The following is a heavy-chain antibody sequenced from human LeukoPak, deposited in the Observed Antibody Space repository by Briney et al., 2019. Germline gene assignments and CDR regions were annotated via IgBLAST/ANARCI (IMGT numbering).Heavy chain of an antibody. CDR2: MNPNSGNT. CDR3: ARAITMVRGAPHY. CDR1: GYAFTSYD. D-gene: IGHD3-10*01. Sequence: ASVKVSCKASGYAFTSYDINWVRQATGQGLEWMGWMNPNSGNTGYAQKFQGRVTMTRNTSISTAYMELSSLRSEDTAVYYCARAITMVRGAPHYWGQGTLVTVSS. V-gene: IGHV1-8*01. J-gene: IGHJ4*02.